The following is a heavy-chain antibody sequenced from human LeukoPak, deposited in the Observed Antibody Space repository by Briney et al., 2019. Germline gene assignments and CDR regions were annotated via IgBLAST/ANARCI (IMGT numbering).Heavy chain of an antibody. V-gene: IGHV3-53*01. J-gene: IGHJ6*02. CDR1: GFSVSSNY. Sequence: GGSVILSCAASGFSVSSNYISWVRHAPGKGLEWVSAIYSGGSTYYADSVKGRFTISRDNSKNTLYLQMNSLRAEDTAVYYCARANYGDYYYYGMDVWGQGTTVTVSS. D-gene: IGHD4-17*01. CDR3: ARANYGDYYYYGMDV. CDR2: IYSGGST.